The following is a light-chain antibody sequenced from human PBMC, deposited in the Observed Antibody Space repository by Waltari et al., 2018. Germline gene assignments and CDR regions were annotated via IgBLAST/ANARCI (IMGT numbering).Light chain of an antibody. V-gene: IGLV2-11*01. Sequence: QSALTQPRSVSGSPGQSVTISCTGTSSDVGGYNFVHWYQQHPDKAPKFMIYDVSKRPSGVPDRFSGSKSGNTASLTISGLQAEDEADYYCCSYAAGSLYVFGTGTKVTVL. CDR1: SSDVGGYNF. J-gene: IGLJ1*01. CDR2: DVS. CDR3: CSYAAGSLYV.